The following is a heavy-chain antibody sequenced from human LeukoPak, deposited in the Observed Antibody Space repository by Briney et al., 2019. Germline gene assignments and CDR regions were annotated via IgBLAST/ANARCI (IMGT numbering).Heavy chain of an antibody. J-gene: IGHJ4*02. D-gene: IGHD3-10*01. CDR2: ISGSGGST. V-gene: IGHV3-23*01. Sequence: GGSLRLSCAASGFTFSSYAMSWVRQAPGKGLEWVSAISGSGGSTYYADSVKGRFTISRDNSKNTLYPQMNSLRAEDTAVYYCAKRGYYYGSGSYYRGNDYWGQGTLVTVSS. CDR3: AKRGYYYGSGSYYRGNDY. CDR1: GFTFSSYA.